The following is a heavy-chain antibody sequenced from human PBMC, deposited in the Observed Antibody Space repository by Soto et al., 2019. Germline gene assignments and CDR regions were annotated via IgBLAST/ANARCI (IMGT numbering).Heavy chain of an antibody. CDR1: GFTFSSYG. D-gene: IGHD4-4*01. Sequence: GGSLRLSCAASGFTFSSYGMHWVRQAPGKGLEWVAVISYDGSNKYYADSVKGRFTISRDNSKNTLYLQMNSLRAEDTAVYYCAKGTGYKVTTPPGFDPWGQGTLVTVSS. J-gene: IGHJ5*02. CDR2: ISYDGSNK. CDR3: AKGTGYKVTTPPGFDP. V-gene: IGHV3-30*18.